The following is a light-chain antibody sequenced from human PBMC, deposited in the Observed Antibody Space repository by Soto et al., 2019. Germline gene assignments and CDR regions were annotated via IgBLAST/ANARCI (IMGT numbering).Light chain of an antibody. J-gene: IGLJ1*01. CDR2: TNN. Sequence: SVLAQPPSASATPGQGVTISCSGGSFNIGVNTVNWYQHLPGTAPKLLIHTNNRRPSGVPDRFSGSKSGNTASLTISGLQVEDEAEYYCSSKTSSSTPYVFGAGTKVTVL. CDR3: SSKTSSSTPYV. CDR1: SFNIGVNT. V-gene: IGLV1-44*01.